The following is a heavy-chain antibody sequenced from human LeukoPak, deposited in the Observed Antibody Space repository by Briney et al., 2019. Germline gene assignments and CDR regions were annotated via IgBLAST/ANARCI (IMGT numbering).Heavy chain of an antibody. Sequence: GGSLRLSCAASGFTFSSYAMHWVRQAPGKGLEWVAVISYDGSNKYYADSVKGRFTISRDNSKNTLYLQMNSLRAEDTAVYYCARGPYNWNFGFDYWGQGTLATVSS. J-gene: IGHJ4*02. CDR2: ISYDGSNK. CDR1: GFTFSSYA. D-gene: IGHD1-7*01. V-gene: IGHV3-30*01. CDR3: ARGPYNWNFGFDY.